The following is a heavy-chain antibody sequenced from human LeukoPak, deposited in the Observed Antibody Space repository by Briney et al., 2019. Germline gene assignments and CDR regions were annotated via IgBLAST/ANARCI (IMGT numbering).Heavy chain of an antibody. CDR1: GFTFSNYN. CDR2: ISTSSSYI. Sequence: PGGSLGLSCAASGFTFSNYNMNWVRQAPGKGLEWVSSISTSSSYIYYTDSVKGRFTISRDNAKNSLYLQMNSLRAEDTAVYYCARDPTRVSVKEMATTKRLDDYWGQGTLVTVSS. J-gene: IGHJ4*02. V-gene: IGHV3-21*06. D-gene: IGHD5-24*01. CDR3: ARDPTRVSVKEMATTKRLDDY.